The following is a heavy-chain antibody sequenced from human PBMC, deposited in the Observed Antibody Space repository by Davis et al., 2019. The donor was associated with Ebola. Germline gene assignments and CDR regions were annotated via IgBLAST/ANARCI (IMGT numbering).Heavy chain of an antibody. CDR1: GFTLTKYA. Sequence: AASVKVSCKASGFTLTKYAIHWVRQAPGQRLEWMGWVHGGNGNTKYSQRFQDRVTITADESTTTAYMELRRLRPEDTAIYYCATAGYTLGHCTKTNCPYNWFDPWGQGTRVTVSS. D-gene: IGHD2-2*02. CDR2: VHGGNGNT. V-gene: IGHV1-3*01. CDR3: ATAGYTLGHCTKTNCPYNWFDP. J-gene: IGHJ5*02.